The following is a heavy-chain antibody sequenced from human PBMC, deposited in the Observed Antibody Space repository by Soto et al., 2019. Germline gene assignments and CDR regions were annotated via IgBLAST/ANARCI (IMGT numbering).Heavy chain of an antibody. CDR1: GGSISSYY. D-gene: IGHD6-13*01. CDR2: IYNSGST. CDR3: ARGSTGYSSSWYRY. Sequence: SETLSLTCTVSGGSISSYYWSWIRQPPGKGLEWIGYIYNSGSTNYNPSLKSRVTISVDTSKNQFSLKLSSVTAADTAVYYCARGSTGYSSSWYRYWGQGTLVTVAS. J-gene: IGHJ4*02. V-gene: IGHV4-59*08.